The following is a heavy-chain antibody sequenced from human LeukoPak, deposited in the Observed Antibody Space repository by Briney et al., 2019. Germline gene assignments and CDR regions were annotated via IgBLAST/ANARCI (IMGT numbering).Heavy chain of an antibody. Sequence: GGSLRLSCAASGFTFDDYGMSWVRQAPGKGLEWVSGINWNGGSTGYADSVKGRFTISRDNAKNSLYLQMNSLRAEDTALYYCARLDWNYDYYYYYMDVWGKGTTVTVSS. CDR3: ARLDWNYDYYYYYMDV. CDR2: INWNGGST. V-gene: IGHV3-20*04. D-gene: IGHD1-7*01. J-gene: IGHJ6*03. CDR1: GFTFDDYG.